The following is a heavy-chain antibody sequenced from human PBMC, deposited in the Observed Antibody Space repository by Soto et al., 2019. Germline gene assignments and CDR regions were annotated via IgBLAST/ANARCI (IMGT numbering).Heavy chain of an antibody. Sequence: EVAMVESGGNLVKPGGSLRLSCVASGFIFSNTCMNWVRQAPGKGLEWVGRIKSKPAGGTIAYAAPVQDRFTISRDDSKNVVYLQMNSLKTEDTAVYYCATRGYFWDYWGQGTLVTVSS. V-gene: IGHV3-15*07. CDR1: GFIFSNTC. J-gene: IGHJ4*02. CDR3: ATRGYFWDY. CDR2: IKSKPAGGTI. D-gene: IGHD5-18*01.